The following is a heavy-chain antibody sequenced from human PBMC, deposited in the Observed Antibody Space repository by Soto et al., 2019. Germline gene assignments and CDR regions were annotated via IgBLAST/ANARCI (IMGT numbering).Heavy chain of an antibody. CDR1: GYTFSTYP. Sequence: GASVKVSCKTSGYTFSTYPISWVRQAPGQGLEWMGWISAYNGNTNYAQKLQGRVTMTTDTSTSTAYMELRSLRSDDTAVYYCARRAGGYSYSDYWGQGTLVTVSS. J-gene: IGHJ4*02. V-gene: IGHV1-18*01. CDR3: ARRAGGYSYSDY. D-gene: IGHD5-18*01. CDR2: ISAYNGNT.